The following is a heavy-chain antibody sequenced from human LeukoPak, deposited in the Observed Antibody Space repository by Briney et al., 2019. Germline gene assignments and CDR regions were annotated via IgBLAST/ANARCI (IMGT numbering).Heavy chain of an antibody. CDR1: GFTLSSYA. D-gene: IGHD4-17*01. Sequence: GGSLRLSCAASGFTLSSYAMHWVRQAPGKGLEWVAVISYDGSNKYYADSVKGRFTISRDNSKNTLYLQMNSLRAEDTAVYYCASTVLVWGQGTLVTVSS. J-gene: IGHJ4*02. V-gene: IGHV3-30-3*01. CDR2: ISYDGSNK. CDR3: ASTVLV.